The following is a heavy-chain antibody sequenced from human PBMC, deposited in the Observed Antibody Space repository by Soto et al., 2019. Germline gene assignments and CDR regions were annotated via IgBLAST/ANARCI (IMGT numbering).Heavy chain of an antibody. CDR3: SREVQPVFRREYDY. CDR1: GFTFISHT. CDR2: ISGSGSP. Sequence: EVQLVESGGGLVKPGGSLRLSCAVSGFTFISHTLNWVRQAPGKGLEWVSSISGSGSPYYAVSVKGRFTLSRDNAQNSLYLQMSSLRAEDTAVYYCSREVQPVFRREYDYWGQGTLVTVSS. V-gene: IGHV3-21*04. J-gene: IGHJ4*02.